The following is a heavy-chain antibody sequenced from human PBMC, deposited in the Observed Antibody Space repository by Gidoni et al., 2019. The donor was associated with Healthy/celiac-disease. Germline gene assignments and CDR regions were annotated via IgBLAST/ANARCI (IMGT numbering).Heavy chain of an antibody. J-gene: IGHJ2*01. CDR3: AREELWFGELFGYFDL. CDR2: IYSGGSR. D-gene: IGHD3-10*01. Sequence: EVQLVASGGGLVQPGGSLRLSCAASGFTVSSNYMRWVRQAPGKGLEWVSVIYSGGSRYDADSVKGRCTISRDNSKNTLYLQMNSLRAEDTAVYYCAREELWFGELFGYFDLWGRGTLVTVSS. V-gene: IGHV3-66*01. CDR1: GFTVSSNY.